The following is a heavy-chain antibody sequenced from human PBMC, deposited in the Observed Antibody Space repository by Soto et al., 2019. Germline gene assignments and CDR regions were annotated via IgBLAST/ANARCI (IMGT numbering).Heavy chain of an antibody. Sequence: GGSLRLSCAASGFTFSGYAMSWVRQAPGRGLEWVSGISGSGDSTHYADSVKGRFTISRDNSENTLNLQMISLRGEDTALYYCAKHRLPWIQLDYFDYWGQGTLVTVSS. V-gene: IGHV3-23*01. J-gene: IGHJ4*02. CDR1: GFTFSGYA. CDR3: AKHRLPWIQLDYFDY. D-gene: IGHD1-1*01. CDR2: ISGSGDST.